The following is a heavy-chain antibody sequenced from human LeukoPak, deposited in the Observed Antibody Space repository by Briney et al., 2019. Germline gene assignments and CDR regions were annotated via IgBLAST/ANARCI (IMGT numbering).Heavy chain of an antibody. J-gene: IGHJ6*02. Sequence: GGSLRLSCAASGFTFSSYSMNWVRQAPGKGLEWVSSISSSSSYIYYADSVKGRFTISRDNAKNSLCLQMNSLRAEDTAVYYCARGGYYYDSSGYYYAYYYYYGMDVWGQGTTVTVSS. CDR3: ARGGYYYDSSGYYYAYYYYYGMDV. CDR2: ISSSSSYI. CDR1: GFTFSSYS. D-gene: IGHD3-22*01. V-gene: IGHV3-21*01.